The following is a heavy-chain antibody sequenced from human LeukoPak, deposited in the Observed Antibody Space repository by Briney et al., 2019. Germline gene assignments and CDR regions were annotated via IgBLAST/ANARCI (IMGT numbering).Heavy chain of an antibody. D-gene: IGHD4-23*01. CDR3: ARDGRTTVVTWANDY. CDR2: ISSSGSTI. Sequence: GGSLRLSCAASGFTFSDYYMSWIRQAPGEGLEWGSYISSSGSTIYYAASVQGRFTISRDNAKNSLYLQMNSLRAEDTAVYYCARDGRTTVVTWANDYWGQGTLVTVSS. V-gene: IGHV3-11*04. J-gene: IGHJ4*02. CDR1: GFTFSDYY.